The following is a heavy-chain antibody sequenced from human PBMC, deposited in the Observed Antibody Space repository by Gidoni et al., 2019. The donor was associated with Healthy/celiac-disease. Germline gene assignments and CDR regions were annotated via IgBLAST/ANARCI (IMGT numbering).Heavy chain of an antibody. J-gene: IGHJ6*02. CDR2: IRGSGGST. CDR3: AKDLDIVVVPAAIYRLGYYYYGMDV. D-gene: IGHD2-2*01. CDR1: GFTLSSSA. Sequence: EVQLLESGGGLVQPGGSLRLSCAASGFTLSSSAMSWVRQAPGKGLEWVSAIRGSGGSTYYADSVKSRFTISRDNSKNTLYLKMNSLRAEDTAVYYCAKDLDIVVVPAAIYRLGYYYYGMDVWGQGTTVTVSS. V-gene: IGHV3-23*01.